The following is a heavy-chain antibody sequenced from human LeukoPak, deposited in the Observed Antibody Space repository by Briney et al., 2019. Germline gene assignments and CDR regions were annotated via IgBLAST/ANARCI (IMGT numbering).Heavy chain of an antibody. CDR2: IYHSGST. Sequence: SETLSLTCTVSGYSISSGYYWGWIRQPPGKGLEWIGSIYHSGSTYYNPSLKSRVTISVDTSKNQFSLKLSSVTAADTAVYYCASHYYDSSGYYFSPYYFDYWGQGTLVTVSS. V-gene: IGHV4-38-2*02. J-gene: IGHJ4*02. CDR1: GYSISSGYY. D-gene: IGHD3-22*01. CDR3: ASHYYDSSGYYFSPYYFDY.